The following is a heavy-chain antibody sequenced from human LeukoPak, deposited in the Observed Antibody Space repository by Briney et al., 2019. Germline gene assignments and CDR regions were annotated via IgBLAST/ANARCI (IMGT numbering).Heavy chain of an antibody. Sequence: SETLSLTCTVSGGSISSYYWSWIRQPPGKGLEWIGYIYCSGSTNYNPSLKSRVTISVDTSKNQFSLKLSSVTAADTAVYYCARLDYDSSGPDYWGQGTLVTVSS. J-gene: IGHJ4*02. CDR1: GGSISSYY. CDR2: IYCSGST. D-gene: IGHD3-22*01. CDR3: ARLDYDSSGPDY. V-gene: IGHV4-59*08.